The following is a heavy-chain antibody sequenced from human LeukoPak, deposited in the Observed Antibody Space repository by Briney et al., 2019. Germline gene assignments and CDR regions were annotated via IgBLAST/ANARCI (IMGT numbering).Heavy chain of an antibody. Sequence: SVKVSCKASGGTFSSYAINWVRQAPGQGLEWMGRIVPIFGTTNYAQNLQGRVTITADESTSTAYMELSSLRSEDTAVYYCTRSRGSGSYLDYWGQGTLVTVSS. CDR3: TRSRGSGSYLDY. CDR2: IVPIFGTT. CDR1: GGTFSSYA. J-gene: IGHJ4*02. D-gene: IGHD3-10*01. V-gene: IGHV1-69*13.